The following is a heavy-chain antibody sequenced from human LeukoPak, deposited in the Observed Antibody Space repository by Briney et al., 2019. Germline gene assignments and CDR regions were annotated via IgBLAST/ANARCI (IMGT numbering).Heavy chain of an antibody. CDR3: ARDSGFSGTQRGEY. CDR2: ISYDGSNK. CDR1: GFTFSSYR. V-gene: IGHV3-30*03. D-gene: IGHD3/OR15-3a*01. J-gene: IGHJ4*02. Sequence: GGSLRLSCAASGFTFSSYRMNWVRQAPGKGLQWVAVISYDGSNKYYADSVKGRFTISRDNSKNTLYLQMNSLRAEDTAVYYCARDSGFSGTQRGEYWGQGTLVTVSS.